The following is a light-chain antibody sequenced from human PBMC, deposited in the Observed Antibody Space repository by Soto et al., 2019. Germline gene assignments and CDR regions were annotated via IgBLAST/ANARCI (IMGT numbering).Light chain of an antibody. CDR2: DAS. V-gene: IGKV1-5*01. J-gene: IGKJ1*01. CDR3: QQYNSYSPWT. CDR1: QSISSW. Sequence: DLQMTQSPSTLSASVGDRVTITCRASQSISSWLAWYQQKPGKAPKLLIYDASSLESGVPSRFSGSGSGTELTLTISSLQPDDFATYYCQQYNSYSPWTFGQGTKVEIK.